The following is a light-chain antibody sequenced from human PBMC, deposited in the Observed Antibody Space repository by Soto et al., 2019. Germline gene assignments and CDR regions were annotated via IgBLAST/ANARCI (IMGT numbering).Light chain of an antibody. CDR2: DAS. CDR3: QQRSNWPPRIT. V-gene: IGKV3-11*01. Sequence: EIVLTQSPATLSLSPGERATLSCRASQSVSSYLAWYQQKPGQAPRFLIYDASNRATGIPARFSGSGSGTDFTLTISSLEPEDFAVYYCQQRSNWPPRITFGPGTKVAIK. CDR1: QSVSSY. J-gene: IGKJ3*01.